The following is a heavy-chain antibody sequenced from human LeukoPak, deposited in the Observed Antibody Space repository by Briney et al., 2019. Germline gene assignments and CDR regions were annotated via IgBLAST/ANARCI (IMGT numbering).Heavy chain of an antibody. J-gene: IGHJ4*02. Sequence: SETLSLTCAVYGGSFSGYYWSWIRQPPGKGLEWIGEINHSGSTNYNPSLKSRVTISVDTSKNQFSLKLSSVTAADTAVYYCARQTGAGLFILPGGQGTLVTVSS. V-gene: IGHV4-34*01. D-gene: IGHD3-3*01. CDR2: INHSGST. CDR1: GGSFSGYY. CDR3: ARQTGAGLFILP.